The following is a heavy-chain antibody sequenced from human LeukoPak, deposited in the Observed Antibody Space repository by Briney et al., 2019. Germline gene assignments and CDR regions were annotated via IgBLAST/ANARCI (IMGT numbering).Heavy chain of an antibody. CDR2: ISSSGSTL. D-gene: IGHD6-19*01. J-gene: IGHJ4*02. CDR1: GFTFSSYE. Sequence: QAGGSLRLSCAASGFTFSSYEMNWIRQAPGKGLEWVSYISSSGSTLYYADSVKGRFTISRDNAKNSLYLQMNTLRAEDTALYNCARIYSSGSRYYFDYWGQGTLVTVSS. V-gene: IGHV3-48*03. CDR3: ARIYSSGSRYYFDY.